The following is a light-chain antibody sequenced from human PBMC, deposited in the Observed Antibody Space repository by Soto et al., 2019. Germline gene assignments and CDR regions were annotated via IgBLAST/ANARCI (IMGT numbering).Light chain of an antibody. CDR1: SSDVGGYNY. J-gene: IGLJ1*01. CDR2: EVS. V-gene: IGLV2-14*01. CDR3: SSYTSSSTLYG. Sequence: QSALTQPASVSGSPGQSITISCTGTSSDVGGYNYVSWYQQHPGKAPKLMIFEVSSRPSGVSYRFSGSKSGNTASLTISGLQAEDEADDYCSSYTSSSTLYGFGSGTKLTVL.